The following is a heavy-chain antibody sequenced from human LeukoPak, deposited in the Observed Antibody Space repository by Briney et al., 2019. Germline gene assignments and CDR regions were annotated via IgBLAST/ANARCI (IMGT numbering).Heavy chain of an antibody. CDR1: GFTFSGYG. CDR2: TSYDGIQK. Sequence: PGGSLRLSCAASGFTFSGYGMHWVRQAPGEGLEWVAGTSYDGIQKYYEDSVKGRFTISRDNSKNTLYLQMNSLRAEDTAVYYCAKRDIVVVPAPADYWGQGTLVTVSS. V-gene: IGHV3-30*18. CDR3: AKRDIVVVPAPADY. D-gene: IGHD2-2*01. J-gene: IGHJ4*02.